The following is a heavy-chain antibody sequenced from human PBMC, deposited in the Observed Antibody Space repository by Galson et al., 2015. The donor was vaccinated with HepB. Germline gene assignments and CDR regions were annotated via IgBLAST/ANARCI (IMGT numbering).Heavy chain of an antibody. CDR2: MSDTGANT. CDR1: GFIFRNYA. Sequence: SLRLSCAASGFIFRNYAMTWVRQAPGTGLEWVSGMSDTGANTYYADAVKDRFTISRDNSKKMLYLHMSGLRVEDTATYFCVKGADSNDDRYDYWGQGTLVTVSS. J-gene: IGHJ4*02. V-gene: IGHV3-23*01. CDR3: VKGADSNDDRYDY. D-gene: IGHD1-1*01.